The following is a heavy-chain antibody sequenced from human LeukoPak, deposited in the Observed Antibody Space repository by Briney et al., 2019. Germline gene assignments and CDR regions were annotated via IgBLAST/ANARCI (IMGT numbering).Heavy chain of an antibody. Sequence: GGSLRLSCAASGFTISNYAMHWVRQAPGKGLEWVANIKQDGGQIYYLESVKGRFTVSRDNAKNSLYLQMNSLRAEDTAVYYCARLGARQMLEYWGQGTLVTVSS. CDR2: IKQDGGQI. CDR1: GFTISNYA. D-gene: IGHD4-17*01. V-gene: IGHV3-7*01. J-gene: IGHJ4*02. CDR3: ARLGARQMLEY.